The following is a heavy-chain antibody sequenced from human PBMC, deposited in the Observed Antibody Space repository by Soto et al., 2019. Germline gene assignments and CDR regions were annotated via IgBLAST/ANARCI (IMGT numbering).Heavy chain of an antibody. Sequence: GGSLRLSCAASGFTFSSYSMNWVRQAPGKGLEWLSAISGSGGSTYYADSVKGRFTISRDNSKNTLYLQMNSLRAEDTAVYYCAKDHNAFMITFGGVIVIPPFDYWGQGTLVTVSS. V-gene: IGHV3-23*01. CDR1: GFTFSSYS. D-gene: IGHD3-16*02. CDR2: ISGSGGST. CDR3: AKDHNAFMITFGGVIVIPPFDY. J-gene: IGHJ4*02.